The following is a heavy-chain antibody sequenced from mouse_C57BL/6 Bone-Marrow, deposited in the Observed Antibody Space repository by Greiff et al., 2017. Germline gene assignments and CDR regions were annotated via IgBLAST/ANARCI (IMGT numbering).Heavy chain of an antibody. CDR2: IWSGGST. V-gene: IGHV2-2*01. CDR3: ASPYYGSSDYAMDY. Sequence: QVQLQQSGPGLVQPSQSLSITCTVSGFSLTSYGVHWVRQSPGKGLEWLGVIWSGGSTDYNAAFISRLSISKDNSKSQVFFKMNSLQADDTAIYYGASPYYGSSDYAMDYWGQGTSVTVSS. CDR1: GFSLTSYG. J-gene: IGHJ4*01. D-gene: IGHD1-1*01.